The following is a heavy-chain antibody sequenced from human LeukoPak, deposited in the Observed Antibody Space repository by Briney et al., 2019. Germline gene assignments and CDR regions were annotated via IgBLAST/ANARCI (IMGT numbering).Heavy chain of an antibody. V-gene: IGHV4-59*01. D-gene: IGHD6-13*01. CDR1: GGSISTYY. CDR3: ARGVYIAAAQYGF. J-gene: IGHJ4*02. Sequence: SETLSLTCTVSGGSISTYYWNWIRQPPGKGLEWIGYTYYSGATNYNPSLKSRVTISVDTSKNQFSPKLSSVTAADTAVYYCARGVYIAAAQYGFWGQGTLVTVSS. CDR2: TYYSGAT.